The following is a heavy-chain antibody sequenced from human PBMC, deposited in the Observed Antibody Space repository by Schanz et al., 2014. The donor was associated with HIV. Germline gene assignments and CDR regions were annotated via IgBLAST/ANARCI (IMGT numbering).Heavy chain of an antibody. CDR3: SRAFYSDSGSFYSVDP. D-gene: IGHD3-10*01. J-gene: IGHJ5*02. CDR1: GETFSNYV. CDR2: IIPLFGAT. Sequence: QVQLVQSGAEVKKPGSSVRVSCKASGETFSNYVISWVRQAPGQGLEWMGGIIPLFGATNYAQKFQGRVTITADESMSTAYMELSSLRSEDTAVYYCSRAFYSDSGSFYSVDPWGQGTLVTVSS. V-gene: IGHV1-69*01.